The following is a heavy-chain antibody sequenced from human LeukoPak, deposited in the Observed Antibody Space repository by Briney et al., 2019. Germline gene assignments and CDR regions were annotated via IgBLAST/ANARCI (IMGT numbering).Heavy chain of an antibody. Sequence: ETLSLTCTVSGYSISSGYYWGWIRQPPGKGLEWLSSISGGGGTTYYADSVKGRFTISRDNSKNTLYLQMNSLRAEDTAFYYCAKDLGYCSSTSCYGFDYWGQGTLVTVSS. D-gene: IGHD2-2*01. J-gene: IGHJ4*02. CDR2: ISGGGGTT. CDR3: AKDLGYCSSTSCYGFDY. V-gene: IGHV3-23*01. CDR1: GYSISSGYY.